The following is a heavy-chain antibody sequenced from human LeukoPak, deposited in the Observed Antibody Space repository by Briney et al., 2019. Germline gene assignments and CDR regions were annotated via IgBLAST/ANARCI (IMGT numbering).Heavy chain of an antibody. J-gene: IGHJ2*01. V-gene: IGHV4-59*01. CDR1: GGSISSYY. CDR3: ARVIGYYDSSGFHWYFDL. Sequence: SETLSLTCTVTGGSISSYYWSWIRQPPGKGLEWNGYIYYSGSTNYNPSLKSRVTISVDTSKNQFSLKLSSVTAADTAVYYCARVIGYYDSSGFHWYFDLWGRGTLVTVSS. D-gene: IGHD3-22*01. CDR2: IYYSGST.